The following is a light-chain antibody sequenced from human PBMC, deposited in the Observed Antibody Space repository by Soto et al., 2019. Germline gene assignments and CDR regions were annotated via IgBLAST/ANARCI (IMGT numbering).Light chain of an antibody. J-gene: IGLJ2*01. CDR2: EGR. CDR3: CSYVGSDTYVI. V-gene: IGLV2-23*01. CDR1: SSDVGGYIL. Sequence: HSALTQPASVSGSPGQSITISCTGTSSDVGGYILVSWYQLHPDKAPKLMIYEGRKRPSGVSNRFSGSKSGNTASLTISGLHPEDEAHYYCCSYVGSDTYVIFGGGTKLTVL.